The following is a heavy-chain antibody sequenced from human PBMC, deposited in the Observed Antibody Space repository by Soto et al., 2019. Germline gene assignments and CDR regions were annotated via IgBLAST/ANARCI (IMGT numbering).Heavy chain of an antibody. CDR3: ARDRSFVDAFDI. V-gene: IGHV1-18*01. D-gene: IGHD3-16*01. CDR2: ISAYNGNT. CDR1: GYTITIYL. Sequence: ASVKVYCKTSGYTITIYLIGWVRKAPGQGLEWMGWISAYNGNTNYAQKLQGRVTMTTDTSTSTAYMELRSLGSDDTAVYYCARDRSFVDAFDIWGQGTMVTVSS. J-gene: IGHJ3*02.